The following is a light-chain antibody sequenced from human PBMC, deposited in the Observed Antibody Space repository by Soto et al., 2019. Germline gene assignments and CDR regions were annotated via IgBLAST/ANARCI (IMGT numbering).Light chain of an antibody. J-gene: IGKJ2*01. CDR2: AAS. V-gene: IGKV1-39*01. CDR3: QQSHGIQYT. CDR1: QTISTY. Sequence: DIQMTQSPSSLSASVGDRVTITCRASQTISTYLNWYQQKPGKAPKLLIYAASSLKSGVPSRFSGSGYGTDFALTISSLQTEDFAIYYCQQSHGIQYTFGQGTKLEIK.